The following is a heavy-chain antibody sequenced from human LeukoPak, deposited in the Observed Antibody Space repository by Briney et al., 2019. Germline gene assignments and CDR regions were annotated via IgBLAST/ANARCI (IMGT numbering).Heavy chain of an antibody. Sequence: PSETLSLTCTVSGGSISSSSYYWGWIRQPPGKGLEWIGGIYYSGSTYYNPSLKSRVTISVDTSKSQFSLKLSSVTAADTAVYYCARHGTAVALDYWGQGTLVTVSS. J-gene: IGHJ4*02. V-gene: IGHV4-39*01. CDR1: GGSISSSSYY. CDR3: ARHGTAVALDY. CDR2: IYYSGST. D-gene: IGHD6-19*01.